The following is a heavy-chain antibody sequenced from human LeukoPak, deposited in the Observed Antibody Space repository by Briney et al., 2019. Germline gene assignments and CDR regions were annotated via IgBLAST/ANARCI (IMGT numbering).Heavy chain of an antibody. CDR2: ISSSGSTI. CDR3: AELGITMIGGV. J-gene: IGHJ6*04. Sequence: PGGSLRLSCAASGFTFGSYEMNWVRQAPGKGLEGGSYISSSGSTIYYADSVKGRFTISRDNAKNSLYLQMNSLRAEDTAVYYCAELGITMIGGVWGKGTTVTISS. V-gene: IGHV3-48*03. CDR1: GFTFGSYE. D-gene: IGHD3-10*02.